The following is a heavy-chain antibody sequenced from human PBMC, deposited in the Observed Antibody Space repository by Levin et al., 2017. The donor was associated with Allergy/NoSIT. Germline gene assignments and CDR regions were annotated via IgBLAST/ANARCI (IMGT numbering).Heavy chain of an antibody. CDR1: GFTFSNAW. CDR3: TTPYYDSSGDYHDY. J-gene: IGHJ4*02. Sequence: KSGGSLRLSCAASGFTFSNAWMSWVRQAPGKGLEWVGRIKSKTDGGTTDYAAPVKGRFTISRDDSKNTLYLQMNSLKTEDTAVYYCTTPYYDSSGDYHDYWGQGTLVTVSS. V-gene: IGHV3-15*01. D-gene: IGHD3-22*01. CDR2: IKSKTDGGTT.